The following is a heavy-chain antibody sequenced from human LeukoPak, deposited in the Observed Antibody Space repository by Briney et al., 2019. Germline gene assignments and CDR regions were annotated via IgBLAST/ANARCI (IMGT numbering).Heavy chain of an antibody. CDR3: ARRFVGLAHDTFDI. CDR1: GGSISTDTYS. Sequence: PSETLSLTCTVSGGSISTDTYSWGWIRQPPGKGLEWIGSIYYSGSTYYNPSLKSRVTISVHTSKNQFALKLTSVNAADTAVYYCARRFVGLAHDTFDIWGQGTVVTVSS. V-gene: IGHV4-39*01. CDR2: IYYSGST. J-gene: IGHJ3*02. D-gene: IGHD2-15*01.